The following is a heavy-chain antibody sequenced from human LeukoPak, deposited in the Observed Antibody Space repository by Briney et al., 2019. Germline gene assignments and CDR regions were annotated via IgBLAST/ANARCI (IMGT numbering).Heavy chain of an antibody. D-gene: IGHD6-13*01. V-gene: IGHV3-33*06. CDR1: GFTFSSYG. CDR2: IWYDESDK. Sequence: GGSLRLSCAASGFTFSSYGMHWVRQAPGKGLEWVAVIWYDESDKYYADSVKGRFTISRDTSKNTLYLQMNSLRAEDTAVYYCAKLSSSWNGLAFDYWGQGTLVTVSS. J-gene: IGHJ4*02. CDR3: AKLSSSWNGLAFDY.